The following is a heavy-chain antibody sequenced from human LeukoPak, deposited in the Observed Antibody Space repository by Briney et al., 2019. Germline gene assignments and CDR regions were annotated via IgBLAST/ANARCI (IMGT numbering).Heavy chain of an antibody. D-gene: IGHD5-18*01. Sequence: KSSETLSLTCTVSGGSISSNSYYWGWIRQPPGKGLEWIGNIFHSGSTYYNPSLESRVTISVDTSKNQFSLKLASVTAADTAIYYCAKGAGGFSYYNWFDPWGQGTLVAVSS. CDR2: IFHSGST. V-gene: IGHV4-39*07. J-gene: IGHJ5*02. CDR1: GGSISSNSYY. CDR3: AKGAGGFSYYNWFDP.